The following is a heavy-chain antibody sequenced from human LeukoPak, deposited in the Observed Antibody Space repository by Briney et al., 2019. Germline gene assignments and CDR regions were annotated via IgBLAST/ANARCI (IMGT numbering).Heavy chain of an antibody. CDR2: INHSGST. J-gene: IGHJ4*02. D-gene: IGHD5-18*01. V-gene: IGHV4-34*01. CDR1: GFTFSSYA. CDR3: ARDRGGYTYSRDY. Sequence: PGGSLRLSCAASGFTFSSYAMSWIRQPPGKGLEWIGEINHSGSTNYNPSLKSRVTISINTSKNQFSLKLSSVTAADTAVYYCARDRGGYTYSRDYWGQGTLVTVSS.